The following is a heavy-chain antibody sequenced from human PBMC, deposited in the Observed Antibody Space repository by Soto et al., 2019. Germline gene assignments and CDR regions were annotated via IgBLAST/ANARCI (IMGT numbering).Heavy chain of an antibody. Sequence: PSETLSLTCAVYGGSFSGYYWSWIRQPPGKGLEWIGEINHSGSTNYNPSLKSRVTISVDTSKNQFSLKLSSVTAADTAVYYCARLYSSSLEGWFDPWGQGTLVTVSS. V-gene: IGHV4-34*01. J-gene: IGHJ5*02. D-gene: IGHD6-13*01. CDR2: INHSGST. CDR1: GGSFSGYY. CDR3: ARLYSSSLEGWFDP.